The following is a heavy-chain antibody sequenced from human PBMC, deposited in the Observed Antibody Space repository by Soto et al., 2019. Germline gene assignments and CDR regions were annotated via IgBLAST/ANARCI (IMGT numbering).Heavy chain of an antibody. CDR2: IYSSEYT. Sequence: SETLSLTCTVSGGSISSYFWIWIRQPPGKGLEWIGYIYSSEYTDYNPSLKSRVTISVDTSKDQFSLQLKSVTAADTAVYYCARHRDYDILTTYRKYYFDYWGQGTLVTVSS. J-gene: IGHJ4*02. V-gene: IGHV4-59*08. CDR3: ARHRDYDILTTYRKYYFDY. CDR1: GGSISSYF. D-gene: IGHD3-9*01.